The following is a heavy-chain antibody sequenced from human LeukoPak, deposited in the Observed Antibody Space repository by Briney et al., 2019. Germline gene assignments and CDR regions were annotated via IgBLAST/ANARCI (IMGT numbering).Heavy chain of an antibody. V-gene: IGHV1-8*03. CDR3: ARGGDWNDYLGYYYYMDV. J-gene: IGHJ6*03. CDR2: MNPNSGNT. D-gene: IGHD1-1*01. CDR1: GYTFTSYD. Sequence: ASVKVSCKASGYTFTSYDINWVRQATGQGLEWMGWMNPNSGNTGYAQKFQGRVTITRNTSISTAYMELSSLRSDDTAVYYCARGGDWNDYLGYYYYMDVWGKGTTVTISS.